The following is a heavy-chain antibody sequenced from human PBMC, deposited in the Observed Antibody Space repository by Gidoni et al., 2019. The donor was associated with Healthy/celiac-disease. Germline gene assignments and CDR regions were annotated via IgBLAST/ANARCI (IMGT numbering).Heavy chain of an antibody. CDR2: ISYDGSNK. CDR1: GFPFSSYG. CDR3: AKDPSIVVAGPLDY. Sequence: QVQLVESGGGVVQPGRSLRLSCAASGFPFSSYGMHWVRQAPGKGLEWVAVISYDGSNKYYADSVKGRFTISRDNSKNTLYLQMNSLRAEDTAVYYCAKDPSIVVAGPLDYWGQGTLVTVSS. V-gene: IGHV3-30*18. D-gene: IGHD2-15*01. J-gene: IGHJ4*02.